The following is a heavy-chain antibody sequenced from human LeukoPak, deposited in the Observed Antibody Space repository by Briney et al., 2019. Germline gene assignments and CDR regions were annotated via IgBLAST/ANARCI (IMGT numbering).Heavy chain of an antibody. CDR2: INPHSGAT. CDR3: SRDLLMYYSGSGEST. D-gene: IGHD3-10*01. V-gene: IGHV1-2*02. CDR1: GYTFTGYY. J-gene: IGHJ5*02. Sequence: ASVKVSCEASGYTFTGYYIHWVRQAPGQGPERMGWINPHSGATNYAQKFQGRVTMTRDTSISTAFMELSSLRSDDTAMYYCSRDLLMYYSGSGESTWGQGTQVTVSS.